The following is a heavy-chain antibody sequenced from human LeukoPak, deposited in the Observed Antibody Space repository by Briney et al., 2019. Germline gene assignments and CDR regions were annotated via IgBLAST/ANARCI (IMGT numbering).Heavy chain of an antibody. CDR3: ARLGNGSGSPTDY. D-gene: IGHD3-10*01. CDR2: IYYSGST. CDR1: GGSISSYY. V-gene: IGHV4-59*08. Sequence: SETLSLTCTVSGGSISSYYWSWIWQPPGKGLEWIGYIYYSGSTNYNPSLKSRVTISVDTSKNQFSLKLSSVTAADTAVYYCARLGNGSGSPTDYWGQGTLVTVSS. J-gene: IGHJ4*02.